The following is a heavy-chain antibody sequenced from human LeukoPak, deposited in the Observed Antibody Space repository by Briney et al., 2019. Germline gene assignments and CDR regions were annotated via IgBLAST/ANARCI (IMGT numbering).Heavy chain of an antibody. J-gene: IGHJ4*02. CDR1: GFTLVSTW. Sequence: GGSLRPSLAAFGFTLVSTWRHWVRQPPGKGLGWVSRINRDGSTTSYADSVKGRFTISRDNAKNTLYLQMNSLRAEDTAVYYCARDKDWILFDYWGQGTLVTVSS. D-gene: IGHD3/OR15-3a*01. V-gene: IGHV3-74*01. CDR3: ARDKDWILFDY. CDR2: INRDGSTT.